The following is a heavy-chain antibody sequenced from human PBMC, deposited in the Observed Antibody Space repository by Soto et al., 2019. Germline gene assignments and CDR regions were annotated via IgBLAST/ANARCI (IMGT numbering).Heavy chain of an antibody. CDR1: GYTFTNYA. CDR2: INAGNGNT. J-gene: IGHJ4*02. Sequence: QVQPVQSGAEVKKPGASVKVSCKASGYTFTNYAMHWVRQAPGQRLEWMGWINAGNGNTKYSQKFQGRVTITRDTPASIAYMELSSLRSEDTAVYYCASASSWFVTDYWGQGTLVTVSS. D-gene: IGHD6-13*01. CDR3: ASASSWFVTDY. V-gene: IGHV1-3*01.